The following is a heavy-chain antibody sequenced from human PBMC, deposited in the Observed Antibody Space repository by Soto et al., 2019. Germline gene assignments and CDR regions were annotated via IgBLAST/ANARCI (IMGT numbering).Heavy chain of an antibody. CDR1: GDSISSSRW. CDR3: AYCTGWYRLDL. D-gene: IGHD2-8*02. CDR2: SFHTGNT. J-gene: IGHJ3*01. Sequence: QVQLQESGPGLVKPSGTLSLTCDVSGDSISSSRWWTWVRQPPGKGLEWIGDSFHTGNTNYNPSLKSRVTFSVDKSKNQFSLTLTSLTAACTAVYYCAYCTGWYRLDLWGQGTLVTVSS. V-gene: IGHV4-4*02.